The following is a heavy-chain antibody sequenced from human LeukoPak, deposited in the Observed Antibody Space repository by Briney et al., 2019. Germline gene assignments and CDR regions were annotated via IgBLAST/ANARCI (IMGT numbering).Heavy chain of an antibody. Sequence: SETLSLTCTVSGGSISSGGYYWSWIRQPPGKGLEWIGYIYHSGSTYYNPSLKSRVTISVDRSKNQFSLKLSSVTAADTAVYYCARDLPGVVVTATWFDPWGQGTLVTVSS. J-gene: IGHJ5*02. CDR2: IYHSGST. CDR1: GGSISSGGYY. CDR3: ARDLPGVVVTATWFDP. V-gene: IGHV4-30-2*01. D-gene: IGHD2-21*02.